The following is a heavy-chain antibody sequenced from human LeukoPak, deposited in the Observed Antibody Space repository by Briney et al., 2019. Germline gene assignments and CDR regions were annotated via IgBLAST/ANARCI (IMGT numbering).Heavy chain of an antibody. Sequence: GGSLTLSCVVSGFTVSNNYMKWVRQAPGKGLEWVSTIYGGGSTYYADSVKGRFTISRDNSKNTLYLQMNSLRAEDTAVYYCAKDLAGIDPWGQGTLVTVSS. CDR2: IYGGGST. D-gene: IGHD6-19*01. J-gene: IGHJ5*02. V-gene: IGHV3-53*01. CDR3: AKDLAGIDP. CDR1: GFTVSNNY.